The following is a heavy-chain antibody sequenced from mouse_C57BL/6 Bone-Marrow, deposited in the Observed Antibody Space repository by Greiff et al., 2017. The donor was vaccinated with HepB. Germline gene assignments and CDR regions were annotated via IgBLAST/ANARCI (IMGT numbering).Heavy chain of an antibody. CDR3: ARLDGYYRGYYAMDY. J-gene: IGHJ4*01. V-gene: IGHV5-15*01. Sequence: EVQGVESGGGLVQPGGSLKLSCAASGFTFSDYGMAWVRQAPRKGPEWVAFISNLAYSIYYADTVTGRFTLSRENAKNTLYLELSSLRSEDTAMYYCARLDGYYRGYYAMDYWGQGTSVTVSS. D-gene: IGHD2-3*01. CDR2: ISNLAYSI. CDR1: GFTFSDYG.